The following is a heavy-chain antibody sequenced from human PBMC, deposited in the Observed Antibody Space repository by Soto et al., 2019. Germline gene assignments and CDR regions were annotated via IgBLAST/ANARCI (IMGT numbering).Heavy chain of an antibody. Sequence: QVQLQESGSGVLKPSETLSLTCAVSGDSITSCDYSWSWIRQPPGKGLEWVGYIYHSGGIYYNPSLKSRVSMSVDRSKNHFSLRLRSVTAADTATYYCARVGNDRISDSEYYFESWGQGSLVSVSS. D-gene: IGHD1-1*01. CDR2: IYHSGGI. J-gene: IGHJ4*02. V-gene: IGHV4-30-2*01. CDR1: GDSITSCDYS. CDR3: ARVGNDRISDSEYYFES.